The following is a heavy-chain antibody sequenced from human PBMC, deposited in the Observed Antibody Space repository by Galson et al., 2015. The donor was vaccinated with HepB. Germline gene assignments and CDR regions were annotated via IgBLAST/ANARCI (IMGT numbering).Heavy chain of an antibody. D-gene: IGHD3-9*01. V-gene: IGHV1-2*02. CDR3: ARAVRGDLTGYYNVIGWFDP. CDR1: GYTFTGYY. CDR2: INPNSGGT. J-gene: IGHJ5*02. Sequence: SVKVSCKASGYTFTGYYMHWVRQAPGQGLEWMGWINPNSGGTNYSQKFQGRVTITRDTSASTAYMELSSLRSEDTAVYYCARAVRGDLTGYYNVIGWFDPWGQGTLVTVSS.